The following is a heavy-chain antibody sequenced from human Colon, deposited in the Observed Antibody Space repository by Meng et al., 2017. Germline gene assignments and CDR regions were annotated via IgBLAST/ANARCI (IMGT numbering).Heavy chain of an antibody. CDR2: IHSSGNT. CDR1: GGSINSADYY. Sequence: QVQLQESGPGVVKPSQNLSLNCTISGGSINSADYYWNWIRQSPGKGLEWLGYIHSSGNTYYTPSLKSRLTMSLDTSKNQFSLRLTSVTAADTAVYYCARNPVIPDARTFDFWGQGALVTVSS. J-gene: IGHJ4*02. V-gene: IGHV4-30-4*01. D-gene: IGHD2-2*01. CDR3: ARNPVIPDARTFDF.